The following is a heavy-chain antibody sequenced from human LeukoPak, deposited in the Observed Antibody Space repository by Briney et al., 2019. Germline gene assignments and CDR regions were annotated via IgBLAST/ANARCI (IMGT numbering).Heavy chain of an antibody. D-gene: IGHD3-10*01. V-gene: IGHV1-18*01. CDR3: ARALLWFGEPSHIDY. CDR1: GYTFSSYS. Sequence: ASVKVSCKASGYTFSSYSISWVRQAPGQGLEWMGWISAYNGNTIYAQKVKGRVTMTTDTSTSTAYMELRSLKSDDTAVYYCARALLWFGEPSHIDYWGQGTLVTASS. J-gene: IGHJ4*02. CDR2: ISAYNGNT.